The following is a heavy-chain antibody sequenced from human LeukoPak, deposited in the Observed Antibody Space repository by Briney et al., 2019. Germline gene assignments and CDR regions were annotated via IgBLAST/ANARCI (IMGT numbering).Heavy chain of an antibody. V-gene: IGHV4-38-2*02. CDR1: GYSISSGYY. J-gene: IGHJ6*03. CDR3: ARADYSSSWSHYYYYMDV. CDR2: IYHSGTT. D-gene: IGHD6-13*01. Sequence: SETLSLTCTVSGYSISSGYYWGWIRQPPGKGLEGIGSIYHSGTTYHNPSLKSRVTISVDTSKNQFSLKLSSVTAADTAVYYCARADYSSSWSHYYYYMDVWGKGTTVTVSS.